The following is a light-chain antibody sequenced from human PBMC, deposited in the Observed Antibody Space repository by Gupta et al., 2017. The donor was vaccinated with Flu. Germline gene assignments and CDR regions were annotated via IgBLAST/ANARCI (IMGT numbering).Light chain of an antibody. V-gene: IGLV1-40*01. Sequence: QSVLTQPPSVSEAPGQRVTIPCTGSRSNIGAGYDVHWYQQLPGTAPKLLIYGNSNRPSGVPDRFSGSKSGTSASLAITGLQAEDEADYYCQSYDSSLSGWVFGGGTKLTVL. J-gene: IGLJ3*02. CDR3: QSYDSSLSGWV. CDR2: GNS. CDR1: RSNIGAGYD.